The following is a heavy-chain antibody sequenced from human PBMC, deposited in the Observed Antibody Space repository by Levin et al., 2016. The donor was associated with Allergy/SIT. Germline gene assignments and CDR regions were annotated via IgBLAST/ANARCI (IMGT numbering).Heavy chain of an antibody. J-gene: IGHJ5*02. Sequence: WVRQAPGQGLEWMGIINPSGGSTSYAQKFQGRVTMTRDTSTSTVYMELSSLRSEDTAVYYCARVALRYFDWLLGEDWFDPWGQGTLVTVSS. CDR2: INPSGGST. CDR3: ARVALRYFDWLLGEDWFDP. D-gene: IGHD3-9*01. V-gene: IGHV1-46*01.